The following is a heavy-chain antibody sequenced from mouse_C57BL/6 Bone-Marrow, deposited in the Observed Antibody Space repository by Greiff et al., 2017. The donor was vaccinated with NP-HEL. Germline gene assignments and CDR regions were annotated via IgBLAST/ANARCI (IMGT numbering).Heavy chain of an antibody. CDR2: FHPYNDDP. J-gene: IGHJ4*01. V-gene: IGHV1-47*01. D-gene: IGHD1-1*01. Sequence: VQLHQSGAELVKPGASVKMSCKASGYTFTTYPIEWMKQSPGKCLEWIGNFHPYNDDPKYTEKFKGKATLTVEKSSSTVSLALSRLTSADSSVFYCARRSNFDYAMDYWGQGTAVTVSA. CDR1: GYTFTTYP. CDR3: ARRSNFDYAMDY.